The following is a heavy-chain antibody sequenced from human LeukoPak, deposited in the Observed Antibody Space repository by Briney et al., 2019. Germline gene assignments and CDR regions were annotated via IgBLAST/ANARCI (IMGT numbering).Heavy chain of an antibody. CDR3: ARQGRGSMEYYYGSGSPCYFDY. D-gene: IGHD3-10*01. CDR1: GGSISSYY. V-gene: IGHV4-59*08. Sequence: SETLSLTCTVSGGSISSYYWSWIRQPPGKGLEWIGYIYYSGSTNYNPSLKSRVTISVDTSKNQFSLKLSSVTAADTAVYYCARQGRGSMEYYYGSGSPCYFDYWGQGTLVTVSS. CDR2: IYYSGST. J-gene: IGHJ4*02.